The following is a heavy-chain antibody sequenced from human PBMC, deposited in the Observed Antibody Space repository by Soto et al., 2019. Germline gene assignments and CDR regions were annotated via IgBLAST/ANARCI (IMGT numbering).Heavy chain of an antibody. CDR1: GFTFGSHS. J-gene: IGHJ4*02. V-gene: IGHV3-21*01. D-gene: IGHD2-15*01. CDR2: ISSDSTYI. CDR3: ARGGLGVVGAATRPLDY. Sequence: EVQLVESGGGLVKPGGSLRLSCADSGFTFGSHSMFWVRQAPGTGLEWVSSISSDSTYIFYADSVKGRFAISRDNAKNSLYLQMDSLRAEDTAVYYCARGGLGVVGAATRPLDYWGQGTLVTVSS.